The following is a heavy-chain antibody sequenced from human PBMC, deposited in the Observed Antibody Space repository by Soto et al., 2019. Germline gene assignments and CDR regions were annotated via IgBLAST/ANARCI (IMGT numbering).Heavy chain of an antibody. CDR3: ARVPPGSGTYFNYYSVMDV. J-gene: IGHJ6*02. V-gene: IGHV4-30-4*01. Sequence: QVQLQESGPGLVKPSQTLSLSCTLSGDAISSGNYYWGWIRHSPGKGLEWIAYINYSGSTYWNQSLRGRITMSVDTWKNQFSRKLRSVTAADTAVYYCARVPPGSGTYFNYYSVMDVWGQGTTVTVSS. CDR2: INYSGST. CDR1: GDAISSGNYY. D-gene: IGHD3-10*01.